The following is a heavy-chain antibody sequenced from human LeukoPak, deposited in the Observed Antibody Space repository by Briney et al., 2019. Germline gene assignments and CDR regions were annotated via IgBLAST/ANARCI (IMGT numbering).Heavy chain of an antibody. J-gene: IGHJ4*02. CDR1: GFAFSNYD. CDR3: ARGEEKATITALDS. V-gene: IGHV3-21*01. Sequence: GGSLRLSCAASGFAFSNYDMHWVRQAPGKGLEWVSAISSSSSYIYYADPIKGRFTISRDNAENSLYLQMNSLRAVDTAVYFCARGEEKATITALDSWGQGTLVTVSS. D-gene: IGHD5-24*01. CDR2: ISSSSSYI.